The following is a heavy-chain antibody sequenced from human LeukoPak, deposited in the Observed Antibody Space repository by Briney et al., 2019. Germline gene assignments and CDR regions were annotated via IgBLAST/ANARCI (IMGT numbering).Heavy chain of an antibody. CDR3: ARGRYCSSTSCRNWFDP. Sequence: GRSLRLSCAASGFTFDDYAMHWVRQAPGKGLEWVSGISWNSGSIGYADSVKGRFTISRDNAKNSLYLQMNSLRAEDTAVYYCARGRYCSSTSCRNWFDPWGQGTLVTVSS. CDR1: GFTFDDYA. D-gene: IGHD2-2*01. J-gene: IGHJ5*02. CDR2: ISWNSGSI. V-gene: IGHV3-9*01.